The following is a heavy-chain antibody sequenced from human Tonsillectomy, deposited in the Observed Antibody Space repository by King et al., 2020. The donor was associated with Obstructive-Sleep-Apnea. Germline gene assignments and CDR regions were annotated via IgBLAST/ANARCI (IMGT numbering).Heavy chain of an antibody. J-gene: IGHJ4*02. CDR2: INPSGGST. CDR3: ARQAGGFDN. D-gene: IGHD3-16*01. V-gene: IGHV1-46*01. CDR1: GYTFTTLY. Sequence: VQLVESGAEVKKPGASVKVSCKASGYTFTTLYMHWVRQAPGQGLEWMGLINPSGGSTTYAHNFQGRVTMTRDTSTSTVFMELSSLRPEDTAVYYCARQAGGFDNWGQGTLVTVSS.